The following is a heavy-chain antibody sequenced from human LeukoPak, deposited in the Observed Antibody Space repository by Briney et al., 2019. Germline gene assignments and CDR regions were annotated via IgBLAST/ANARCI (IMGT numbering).Heavy chain of an antibody. D-gene: IGHD6-13*01. V-gene: IGHV1-69*13. J-gene: IGHJ5*02. CDR2: ITPIFGTA. Sequence: SVKVSCKASGGTFSSYAISWVRQAPGQGLEWMGRITPIFGTANYAQKFQGRVTITADESTSTAYMELSSLRSEDTAVYYCAGRFGSSLSWFDPWGQGTLVTVSS. CDR3: AGRFGSSLSWFDP. CDR1: GGTFSSYA.